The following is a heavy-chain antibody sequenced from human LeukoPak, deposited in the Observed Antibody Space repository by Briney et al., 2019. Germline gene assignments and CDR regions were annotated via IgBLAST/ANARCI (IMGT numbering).Heavy chain of an antibody. CDR3: ARDRGYCSSTSCLFDY. J-gene: IGHJ4*02. Sequence: PGGSLRLSCAASGFTFSNAWMSWVRQAPGKGLEWVSSISSSSSYIYYADSVKGRFTISRDNAKNSLYLQMNSLRAEDTAVYYCARDRGYCSSTSCLFDYWGQGTQVTVSS. D-gene: IGHD2-2*01. V-gene: IGHV3-21*01. CDR1: GFTFSNAW. CDR2: ISSSSSYI.